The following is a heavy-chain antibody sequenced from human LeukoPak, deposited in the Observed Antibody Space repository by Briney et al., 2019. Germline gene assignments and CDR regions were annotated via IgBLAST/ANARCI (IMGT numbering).Heavy chain of an antibody. CDR1: GYTFTSYG. Sequence: ASVKVSCKASGYTFTSYGISWVRQAPGQGLEWMGWISAYNGNTNYAQKLQGRVTTTTDTSTSTAYMELRSLRSDDTAVYYCARDTGPTRYYDFWSGSGFDYWGQGTLVTVSS. D-gene: IGHD3-3*01. CDR3: ARDTGPTRYYDFWSGSGFDY. CDR2: ISAYNGNT. V-gene: IGHV1-18*01. J-gene: IGHJ4*02.